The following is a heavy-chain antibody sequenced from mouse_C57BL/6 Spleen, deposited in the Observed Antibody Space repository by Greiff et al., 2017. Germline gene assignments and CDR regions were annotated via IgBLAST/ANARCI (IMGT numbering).Heavy chain of an antibody. V-gene: IGHV1-69*01. CDR3: ARRRGDVDFSYAMDY. CDR1: GYTFTSYW. Sequence: QVQLQQPGAELVMPGASVKLSCKASGYTFTSYWMHWVKQRPGQGLEWIGEIDPSDSYTKYNKKFKGKSTLTVEKSSSTAYMQLSSLTAEDSAVYYCARRRGDVDFSYAMDYWGQGTSVTVSS. J-gene: IGHJ4*01. CDR2: IDPSDSYT.